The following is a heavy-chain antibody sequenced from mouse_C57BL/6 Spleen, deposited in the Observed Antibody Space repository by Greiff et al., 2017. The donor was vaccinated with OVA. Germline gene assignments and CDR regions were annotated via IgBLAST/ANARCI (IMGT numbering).Heavy chain of an antibody. Sequence: QVQLQQPGAELVMPGASVKLSCKASGYTFTSYWMHWVKQRPGQGLEWIGEIDPSDSYTNYNQKFKGKSTLTVDKSSSTAYMQLSSLTSEDSAVYYCARGELPPFAYWGKGTLVTVSA. CDR3: ARGELPPFAY. D-gene: IGHD1-1*01. V-gene: IGHV1-69*01. CDR2: IDPSDSYT. J-gene: IGHJ3*01. CDR1: GYTFTSYW.